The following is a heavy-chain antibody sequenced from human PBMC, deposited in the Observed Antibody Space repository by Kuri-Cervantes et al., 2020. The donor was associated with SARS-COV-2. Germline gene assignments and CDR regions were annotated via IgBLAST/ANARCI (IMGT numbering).Heavy chain of an antibody. V-gene: IGHV3-7*04. J-gene: IGHJ5*02. CDR1: GFTFSYYW. Sequence: GESLKISCAASGFTFSYYWMSWVRQAPGKGLEWVANINQDGSEKYYVGSVKGRFTISRDNAKNSLYLQMNSLRAEDTAVYYSARDGWGSTSHNWFDPWGQGTLVTVSS. D-gene: IGHD2-2*01. CDR2: INQDGSEK. CDR3: ARDGWGSTSHNWFDP.